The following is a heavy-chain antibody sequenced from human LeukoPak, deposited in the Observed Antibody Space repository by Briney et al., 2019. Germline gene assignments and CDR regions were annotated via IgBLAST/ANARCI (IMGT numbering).Heavy chain of an antibody. CDR3: ARVWGAVDY. Sequence: ASVKVSCKTSGYTFTNYDINWVRQATGQGLEWMGWMNPKSGNTGSAQRFQGRVTMTRDTSISTAYMELISLRSEDTAVYYCARVWGAVDYWGQGTLVTVSS. CDR2: MNPKSGNT. J-gene: IGHJ4*02. CDR1: GYTFTNYD. V-gene: IGHV1-8*01. D-gene: IGHD1-26*01.